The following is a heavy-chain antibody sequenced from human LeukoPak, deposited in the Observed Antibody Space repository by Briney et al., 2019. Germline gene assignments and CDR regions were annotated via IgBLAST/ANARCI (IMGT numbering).Heavy chain of an antibody. D-gene: IGHD5-18*01. CDR3: AAMGSSYGM. CDR2: ISWNSGSI. CDR1: GFTFDDYA. Sequence: PGGSLRLSCAASGFTFDDYAMHWVRQAPGKGLEWVSGISWNSGSIGYADSVKGRFTISRDNAKNSLYLQMNSLRAEDTALYYCAAMGSSYGMWGQGTLVTVSS. J-gene: IGHJ4*02. V-gene: IGHV3-9*01.